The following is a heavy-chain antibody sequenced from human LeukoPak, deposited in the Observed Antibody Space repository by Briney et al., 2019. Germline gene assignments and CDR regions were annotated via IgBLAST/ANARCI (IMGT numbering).Heavy chain of an antibody. J-gene: IGHJ4*02. V-gene: IGHV4-30-2*01. CDR2: IYHSGST. D-gene: IGHD3-22*01. CDR3: ARAADYDSSGYPYYFDY. CDR1: GGSISSGGYS. Sequence: SETLSLTCAVSGGSISSGGYSWSWIRQPPGKGLEWIGYIYHSGSTCYNPSLKSRVTISVDRSKNQFSLKLSSVTAADTAVYYCARAADYDSSGYPYYFDYWGQGTLVTVSS.